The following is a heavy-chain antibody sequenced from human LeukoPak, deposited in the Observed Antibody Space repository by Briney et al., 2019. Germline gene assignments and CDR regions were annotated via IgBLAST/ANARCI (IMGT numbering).Heavy chain of an antibody. CDR1: GGSISSYY. V-gene: IGHV4-4*07. Sequence: KSSETLSPTCTVSGGSISSYYWSWIRQPAGKGLEWIGRIYSSGSTNYNPSLKSRVTMSVDTSKNQFSLKLSSVTAADTAVYYCVSVRADYYGSGSHYKVWFDPWGQGTLVTVSS. CDR2: IYSSGST. CDR3: VSVRADYYGSGSHYKVWFDP. J-gene: IGHJ5*02. D-gene: IGHD3-10*01.